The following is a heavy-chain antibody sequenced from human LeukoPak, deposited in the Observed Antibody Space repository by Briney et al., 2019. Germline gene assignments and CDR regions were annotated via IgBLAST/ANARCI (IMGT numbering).Heavy chain of an antibody. CDR1: GGSISNYH. D-gene: IGHD3-9*01. CDR3: ARKDGDW. Sequence: SETLSLTCTVSGGSISNYHWSWIRQPPGKGLEWIGYIYYSGSTNYNPSLESRVTISLDTSKNQVSLRLSSVTAADTAVYYCARKDGDWWGQGTLVTVSS. CDR2: IYYSGST. J-gene: IGHJ4*02. V-gene: IGHV4-59*08.